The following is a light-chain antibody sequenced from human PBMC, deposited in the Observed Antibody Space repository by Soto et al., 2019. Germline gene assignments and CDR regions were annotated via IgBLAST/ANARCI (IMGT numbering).Light chain of an antibody. CDR1: QSVSSSY. J-gene: IGKJ4*01. V-gene: IGKV3-20*01. CDR2: GAS. Sequence: EIVLTQSPGTLSLSPGERATLSCRASQSVSSSYLAWYQQKPGQAPRLLIYGASSSATGIPDRFSGSGSGTDFPLTISRLEPEDCAVYYCQQYGSSPLTFGGGTRVEIK. CDR3: QQYGSSPLT.